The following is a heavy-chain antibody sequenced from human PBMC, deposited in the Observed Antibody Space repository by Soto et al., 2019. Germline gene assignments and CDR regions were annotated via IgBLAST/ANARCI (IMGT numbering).Heavy chain of an antibody. CDR1: GGSISSGSYY. CDR3: ARRGVRAAAMNWFDP. D-gene: IGHD6-13*01. J-gene: IGHJ5*02. V-gene: IGHV4-39*01. CDR2: MYHGGTT. Sequence: QLQLQESGPGVVKPSETLSLTCSVSGGSISSGSYYWGWIRQTPGRGLEWIASMYHGGTTYSNPSLKSRVTISVDTSKNQFSLRLTSVTAADTAVYYCARRGVRAAAMNWFDPWGQGTLVTVSS.